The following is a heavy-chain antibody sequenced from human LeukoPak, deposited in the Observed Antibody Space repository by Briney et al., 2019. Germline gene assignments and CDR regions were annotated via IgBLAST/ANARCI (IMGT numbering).Heavy chain of an antibody. CDR2: INHSGST. V-gene: IGHV4-34*01. Sequence: SQTLSLTCAVYGGSFSGYYWSWIRQPPGKGLEWIGEINHSGSTNYNPSLKSRVTISVDTSKNQFSLKLSSVTAADTAVYYCARGYYDSSGPFDYWGQGTLVTVSS. CDR3: ARGYYDSSGPFDY. J-gene: IGHJ4*02. CDR1: GGSFSGYY. D-gene: IGHD3-22*01.